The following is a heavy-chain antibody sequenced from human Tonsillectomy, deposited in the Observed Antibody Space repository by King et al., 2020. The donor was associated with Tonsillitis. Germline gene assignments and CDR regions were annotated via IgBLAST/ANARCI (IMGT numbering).Heavy chain of an antibody. CDR3: AKAMGCELPTSSYYYYGMDV. CDR1: GFTFDDYA. CDR2: ISWDGGST. V-gene: IGHV3-43D*03. Sequence: VQLVESGGVVVQPGGSLRLSCAASGFTFDDYAMHWVRQAPGKGLEWVSLISWDGGSTYYADSVKGRFTISRDNSKNSLYLQMNSLRAEDTALYYCAKAMGCELPTSSYYYYGMDVWGQGTTVTVSS. D-gene: IGHD1-26*01. J-gene: IGHJ6*02.